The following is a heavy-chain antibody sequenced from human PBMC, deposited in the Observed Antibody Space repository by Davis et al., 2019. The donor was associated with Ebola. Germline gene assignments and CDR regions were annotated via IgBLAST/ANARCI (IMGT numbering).Heavy chain of an antibody. Sequence: PGGSLRLSCAASGFTVSSNYMSWVRQAPGKGLEWVSVIYSGGSTYYADSVKGRFTISRDNSKNTLYLQMNSLRAEDTAVYYCAKSQVIAAAGKTFDYWGQGTLVTVSS. CDR3: AKSQVIAAAGKTFDY. D-gene: IGHD6-13*01. CDR1: GFTVSSNY. CDR2: IYSGGST. V-gene: IGHV3-53*01. J-gene: IGHJ4*02.